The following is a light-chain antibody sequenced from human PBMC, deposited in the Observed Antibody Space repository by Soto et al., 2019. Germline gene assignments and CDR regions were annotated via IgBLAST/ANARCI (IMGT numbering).Light chain of an antibody. CDR1: QSVLYTSNNKES. CDR3: QQYYSVPLT. V-gene: IGKV4-1*01. Sequence: DIVMTQSPDSLAVSLGERATINCKSSQSVLYTSNNKESLAWYQKKPGQPPKLLIYWASTRESGVPDRFSGSGSGTDFSLTISSLQAEDVAVYYCQQYYSVPLTFGGGTKVEIK. J-gene: IGKJ4*01. CDR2: WAS.